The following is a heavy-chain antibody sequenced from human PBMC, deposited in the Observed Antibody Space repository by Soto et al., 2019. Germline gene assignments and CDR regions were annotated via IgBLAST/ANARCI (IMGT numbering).Heavy chain of an antibody. CDR3: AREPANWSYFDI. V-gene: IGHV3-66*01. CDR2: IYSDGST. J-gene: IGHJ3*02. CDR1: GFTVISNY. Sequence: GGSLRLSCAASGFTVISNYMNWVRQAPGKGLEWVSVIYSDGSTYYADSVKGRFTISRDNSKNTLYLQMNSLRAEDTAVYYCAREPANWSYFDIWGQGTMVTVSS. D-gene: IGHD1-20*01.